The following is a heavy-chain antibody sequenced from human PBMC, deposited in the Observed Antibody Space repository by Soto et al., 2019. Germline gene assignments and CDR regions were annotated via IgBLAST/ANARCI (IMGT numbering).Heavy chain of an antibody. Sequence: GGSLRLSCAASGFTFSSYDLSRVRQAPGKVLEWVSAIRASGGGTHYADSVKGRYIIFRDTSKDTLYLQTSSLRVEGTAVYYCARGGHWYFDLWGRGTLVTVSS. J-gene: IGHJ2*01. CDR1: GFTFSSYD. D-gene: IGHD5-12*01. CDR2: IRASGGGT. V-gene: IGHV3-23*01. CDR3: ARGGHWYFDL.